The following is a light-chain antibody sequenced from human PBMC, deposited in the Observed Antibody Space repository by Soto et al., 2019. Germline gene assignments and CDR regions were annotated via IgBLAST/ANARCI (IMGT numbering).Light chain of an antibody. Sequence: QSVLTQPASVSGSPGQSSTISCTCTSSGIGYYNLVSWYQHHPGKAPKFLIYEGTKRPSGVSSRFSGSKSGNTASLTISGLQAEGEAYYYCCSYAVTSTYVFGTGTKVTVL. CDR3: CSYAVTSTYV. CDR2: EGT. J-gene: IGLJ1*01. CDR1: SSGIGYYNL. V-gene: IGLV2-23*01.